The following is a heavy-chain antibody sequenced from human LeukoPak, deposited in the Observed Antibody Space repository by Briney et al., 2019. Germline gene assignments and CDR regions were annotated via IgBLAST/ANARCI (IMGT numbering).Heavy chain of an antibody. CDR3: ARDHKYYDSSGEPDY. CDR1: GFTFSSYS. J-gene: IGHJ4*02. D-gene: IGHD3-22*01. V-gene: IGHV3-21*01. Sequence: GGSLRLSCAASGFTFSSYSMNWVRQAPGKGLEWVSSISSSSSYIYYADSVKGRFTISRDNAKNSLYLQMNSLRAEDTAVYYCARDHKYYDSSGEPDYWGQGTPVTVSS. CDR2: ISSSSSYI.